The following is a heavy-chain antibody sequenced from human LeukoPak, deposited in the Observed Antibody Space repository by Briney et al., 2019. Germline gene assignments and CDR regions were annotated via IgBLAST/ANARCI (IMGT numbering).Heavy chain of an antibody. D-gene: IGHD2-15*01. CDR1: GGSISGYY. V-gene: IGHV4-59*12. Sequence: PSETLSLTCTVSGGSISGYYWSWIRQPPGKGLEWIGYIYSSVNTVYNPSLKSRVTISVDTSKNQFSLKLSSVTAADTAVYYCASWSVVTYYFDYWGQGTLVTVSS. J-gene: IGHJ4*02. CDR2: IYSSVNT. CDR3: ASWSVVTYYFDY.